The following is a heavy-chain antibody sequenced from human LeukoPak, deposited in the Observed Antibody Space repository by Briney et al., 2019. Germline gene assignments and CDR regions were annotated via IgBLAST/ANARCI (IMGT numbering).Heavy chain of an antibody. V-gene: IGHV3-30*04. CDR1: GLIFSSCV. CDR3: ARGVGYCSSTSCSEDWFDP. CDR2: ISYEGSNK. D-gene: IGHD2-2*01. J-gene: IGHJ5*02. Sequence: WRTLTHSCASSGLIFSSCVMHGVRQTPGKGVDGVAVISYEGSNKYYADSVKGRFTISRDNSKNTLYLQMNSLRAEDTAVYYCARGVGYCSSTSCSEDWFDPWGQGTLVTVSS.